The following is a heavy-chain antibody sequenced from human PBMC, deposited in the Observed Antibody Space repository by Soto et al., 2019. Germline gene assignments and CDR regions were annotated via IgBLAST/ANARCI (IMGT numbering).Heavy chain of an antibody. V-gene: IGHV4-39*01. Sequence: ETLSLTCTVSGGSISSSNYFWGWIRQPPGKGLEWIGNIYDSGSTYNNPSLKSRVTISVDTSKNQFSLKLSSVTAADTAVYFCARRNANDWFDPWGQGTLVTVSS. D-gene: IGHD2-8*01. CDR2: IYDSGST. J-gene: IGHJ5*02. CDR3: ARRNANDWFDP. CDR1: GGSISSSNYF.